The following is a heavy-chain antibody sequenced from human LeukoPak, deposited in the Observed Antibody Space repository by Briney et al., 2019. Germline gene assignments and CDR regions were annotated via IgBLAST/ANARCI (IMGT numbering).Heavy chain of an antibody. Sequence: ASVKVSCKVSGYTLTELSMHWVRQAPGKGLEWMGGFDPEDGETIYAQKFQGRVTMTEDTSTDTAYMELSSLRSEDTAVYYCATVDTAMGSYAFDIWGQGTMVTVSS. J-gene: IGHJ3*02. D-gene: IGHD5-18*01. CDR2: FDPEDGET. V-gene: IGHV1-24*01. CDR1: GYTLTELS. CDR3: ATVDTAMGSYAFDI.